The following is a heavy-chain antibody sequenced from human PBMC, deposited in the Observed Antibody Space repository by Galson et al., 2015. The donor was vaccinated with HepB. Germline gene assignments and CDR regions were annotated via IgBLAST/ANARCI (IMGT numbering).Heavy chain of an antibody. V-gene: IGHV6-1*01. CDR2: TYYRSKWYN. J-gene: IGHJ5*02. D-gene: IGHD1-26*01. Sequence: CAISGDSVSSNSAAWNWIRQSPSRGLEWLGRTYYRSKWYNDYAVSVKSRIIINPDTSKNQFSLQLNSVTPEDTAVYYCAGAWGIVGATTNPWWFDPWGQGTLVTVSS. CDR1: GDSVSSNSAA. CDR3: AGAWGIVGATTNPWWFDP.